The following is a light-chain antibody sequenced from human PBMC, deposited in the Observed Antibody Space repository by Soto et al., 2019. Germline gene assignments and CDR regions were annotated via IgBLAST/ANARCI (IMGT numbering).Light chain of an antibody. CDR2: AAS. V-gene: IGKV1-39*01. CDR1: QSISSY. Sequence: DIQMTQCPSSLSASVGDRVTITCRSSQSISSYLNWYQQKPGKAPKLLIYAASSLQSGVPSRFSGSGSGTDFTLTISSLQPEDFATYYCQQSYSTPRKFGQGTKVDIK. CDR3: QQSYSTPRK. J-gene: IGKJ1*01.